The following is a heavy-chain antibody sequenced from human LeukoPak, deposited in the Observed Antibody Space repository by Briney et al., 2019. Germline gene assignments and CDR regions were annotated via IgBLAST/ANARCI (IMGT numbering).Heavy chain of an antibody. V-gene: IGHV3-7*03. CDR2: IKQDGSEE. CDR3: ARPNNWNYVYYFDY. CDR1: GFTFTSSW. D-gene: IGHD1-7*01. J-gene: IGHJ4*02. Sequence: GGSLRLSCAASGFTFTSSWMTWVRQAPGKGLEWVANIKQDGSEEYYVDSVKGRFTISRDNAKNSLYLQMNSLRAEDTAVYYCARPNNWNYVYYFDYWGQGTLVTVSS.